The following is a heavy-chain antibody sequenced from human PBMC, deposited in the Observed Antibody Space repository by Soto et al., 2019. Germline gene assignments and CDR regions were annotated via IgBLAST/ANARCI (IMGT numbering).Heavy chain of an antibody. CDR2: MNPNSGNT. CDR3: ARWGGAPYDILPGHWGSGDQNGMDV. J-gene: IGHJ6*02. Sequence: QVQLVQSGAEVKKPGASVKVSCKASGYTFTSYDINWVRQATGQGLEWMGWMNPNSGNTGYAQKFKGRVTMTRNTYISTAYMELRSLRSADTAVYYCARWGGAPYDILPGHWGSGDQNGMDVWGQGTTVTVSS. CDR1: GYTFTSYD. V-gene: IGHV1-8*01. D-gene: IGHD3-9*01.